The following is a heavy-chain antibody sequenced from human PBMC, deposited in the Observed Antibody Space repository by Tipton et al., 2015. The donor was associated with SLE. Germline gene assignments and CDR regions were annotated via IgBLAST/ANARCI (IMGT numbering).Heavy chain of an antibody. J-gene: IGHJ2*01. Sequence: SLRLSCAASGFTFSSYAMHWVRQAPGKGLEWVAVISYDGSNKYYADSVKGRFTISRDNSKNTQYLQMNSLRAEDTAVYYCARDQNGPGQWLDRYFDLWGRGTLVTVSS. CDR3: ARDQNGPGQWLDRYFDL. CDR1: GFTFSSYA. CDR2: ISYDGSNK. V-gene: IGHV3-30-3*01. D-gene: IGHD6-19*01.